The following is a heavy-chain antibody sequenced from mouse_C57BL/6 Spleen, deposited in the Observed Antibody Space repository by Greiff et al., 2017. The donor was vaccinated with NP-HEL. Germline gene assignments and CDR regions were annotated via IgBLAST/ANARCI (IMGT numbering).Heavy chain of an antibody. Sequence: QVQLQQPGAELVKPGASVKLSCKASGYTFTSYWMQWVKQRPGQGLEWIGEIDPSDSYTNYNQKFKGKATLTVDTSSSTAYMQLSSLTSEDSAVYYCAGTKRFAYWGQGTLVTVSA. V-gene: IGHV1-50*01. CDR2: IDPSDSYT. CDR1: GYTFTSYW. D-gene: IGHD3-3*01. J-gene: IGHJ3*01. CDR3: AGTKRFAY.